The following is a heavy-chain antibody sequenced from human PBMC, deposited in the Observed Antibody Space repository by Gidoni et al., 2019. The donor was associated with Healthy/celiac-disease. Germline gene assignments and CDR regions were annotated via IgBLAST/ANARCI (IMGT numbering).Heavy chain of an antibody. CDR3: AATQYCTNGVCSPFDY. V-gene: IGHV3-30*03. CDR1: GCTFSSYG. J-gene: IGHJ4*02. Sequence: QVQLVESGGGVVQPGRSLRLSCAASGCTFSSYGMHWVRQAPGKGLAWVAVISYDGSNKYYADSVKGRFTISRDNSKNTLYLQMNSLRAEDTAVYYCAATQYCTNGVCSPFDYWGQGTLVTVSS. D-gene: IGHD2-8*01. CDR2: ISYDGSNK.